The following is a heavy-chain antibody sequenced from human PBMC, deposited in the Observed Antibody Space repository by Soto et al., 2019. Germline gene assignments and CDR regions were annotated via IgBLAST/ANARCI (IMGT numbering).Heavy chain of an antibody. CDR2: ISSDGNSK. Sequence: QVQLVESGGGVVQPGRSLRLSCAASGFTFSSYGMHWVRQAPGKGLEWVAVISSDGNSKYYANSVKGRFTVSRDNSKNTLYLQMDSLRAEDTAVYYCAHMGNILTGSLGNPHIGHGMDVWGQGTTVTVSS. CDR3: AHMGNILTGSLGNPHIGHGMDV. J-gene: IGHJ6*02. D-gene: IGHD3-9*01. V-gene: IGHV3-30*03. CDR1: GFTFSSYG.